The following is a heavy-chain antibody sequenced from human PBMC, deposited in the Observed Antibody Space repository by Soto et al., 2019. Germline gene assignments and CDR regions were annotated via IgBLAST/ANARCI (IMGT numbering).Heavy chain of an antibody. Sequence: PSETLSLTCAVSGGSISSGGYSWSWIRQPPGKGLEWIGYIYHSGSTYYNPSLKSRVTISVDRSKNQFSLKLSSVTAADTAVYYCTSRRDWTAVAPFDNGGRGTLVPVSP. CDR1: GGSISSGGYS. V-gene: IGHV4-30-2*01. D-gene: IGHD5-18*01. J-gene: IGHJ4*02. CDR3: TSRRDWTAVAPFDN. CDR2: IYHSGST.